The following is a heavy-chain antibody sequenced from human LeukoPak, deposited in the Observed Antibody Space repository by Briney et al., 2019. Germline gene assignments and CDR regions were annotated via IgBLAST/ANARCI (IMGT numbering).Heavy chain of an antibody. CDR3: ASGRTSGGYPYFDS. CDR1: GGTIDSYC. J-gene: IGHJ4*02. Sequence: ASETLSLTCTVSGGTIDSYCWTWIRQPPGKGLEWMAYISTASTNYNPSLKSRATITIDTSRNKFSLKLRSVSPADMAVYYCASGRTSGGYPYFDSWGQGIQVTVSS. V-gene: IGHV4-59*01. CDR2: ISTAST. D-gene: IGHD6-19*01.